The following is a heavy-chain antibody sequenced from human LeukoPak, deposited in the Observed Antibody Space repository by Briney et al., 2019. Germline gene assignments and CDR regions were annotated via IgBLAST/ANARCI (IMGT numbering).Heavy chain of an antibody. Sequence: PSGTLSLTCAVSGGSISSSNWWSWVRQAPGKGLEWVAVISYDGSNKYYADSVKGRFTISRDNSKNTLYLQMNSLRAEDTAVYYCAKDLQWLVRGYYYYGMDVWGQGTTVTVSS. J-gene: IGHJ6*02. CDR2: ISYDGSNK. CDR3: AKDLQWLVRGYYYYGMDV. V-gene: IGHV3-30*18. D-gene: IGHD6-19*01. CDR1: GGSISSSN.